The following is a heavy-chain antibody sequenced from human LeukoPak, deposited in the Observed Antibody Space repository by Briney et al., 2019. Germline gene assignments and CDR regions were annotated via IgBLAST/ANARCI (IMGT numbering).Heavy chain of an antibody. CDR2: ISGSGGST. CDR3: AKVTTYYYGSGSYYNL. Sequence: PGGSLRLSCAASGFTFSSYAMSWVRQAPGKGLEWVSAISGSGGSTYYADSVKGRFTISRDNSKNTLYLQMNSLRAEDTAVNYCAKVTTYYYGSGSYYNLWGQGTLVTVSS. CDR1: GFTFSSYA. D-gene: IGHD3-10*01. J-gene: IGHJ4*02. V-gene: IGHV3-23*01.